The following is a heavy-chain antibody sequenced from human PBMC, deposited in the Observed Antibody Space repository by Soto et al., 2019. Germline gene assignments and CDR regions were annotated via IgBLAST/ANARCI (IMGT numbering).Heavy chain of an antibody. D-gene: IGHD1-26*01. Sequence: GGSLRLSCASSGFTFSTYTMNWVRQAPGKGLEWVSSINGRGNYIYYAESVKGRFTISRDNAKNSLYLQMDRLRAEDTALYYCVREDGKVGTNSAFDYWGLGALGT. J-gene: IGHJ4*02. CDR1: GFTFSTYT. V-gene: IGHV3-21*01. CDR3: VREDGKVGTNSAFDY. CDR2: INGRGNYI.